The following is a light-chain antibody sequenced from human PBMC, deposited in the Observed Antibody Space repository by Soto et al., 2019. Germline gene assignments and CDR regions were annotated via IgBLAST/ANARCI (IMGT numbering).Light chain of an antibody. CDR1: SRDVGGYNY. CDR2: DVS. Sequence: SALTQPRAVSGSPGQPLTISCTGTSRDVGGYNYVSWYQQHPGKAPKLMIYDVSKRPSGVPDRFSGSKSGNTASLTISGLQAEDEADYYCCSYAGSYTYVFGTGTKVTVL. V-gene: IGLV2-11*01. J-gene: IGLJ1*01. CDR3: CSYAGSYTYV.